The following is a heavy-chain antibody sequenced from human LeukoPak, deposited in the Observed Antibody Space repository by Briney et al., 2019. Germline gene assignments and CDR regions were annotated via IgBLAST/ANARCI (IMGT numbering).Heavy chain of an antibody. D-gene: IGHD2-15*01. CDR2: ISAYNGNT. CDR3: ARDYCSGGSCYPLIDY. CDR1: GGTFSSYA. Sequence: ASVKVSCKASGGTFSSYAISWVRQAPGQGLEWMGWISAYNGNTNYAQKLQGRVTMTTDTSTSTAYMELRSLRSDDTAVYYCARDYCSGGSCYPLIDYWGQGTLVTVSS. V-gene: IGHV1-18*01. J-gene: IGHJ4*02.